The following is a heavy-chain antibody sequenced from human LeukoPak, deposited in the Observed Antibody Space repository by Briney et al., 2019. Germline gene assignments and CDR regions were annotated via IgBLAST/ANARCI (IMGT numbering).Heavy chain of an antibody. CDR1: GYTFTSYD. Sequence: ASLKVSCKASGYTFTSYDINWVRQAPGQGLEWMGWMNPNSGNTGYAPKFQGRSTMTKNTSISTAYMELSSLRSEDTAVYYCARTLIRATSGGELSPNTTAYYYYGMDVWGQGTTVTVSS. CDR3: ARTLIRATSGGELSPNTTAYYYYGMDV. CDR2: MNPNSGNT. D-gene: IGHD3-16*01. J-gene: IGHJ6*02. V-gene: IGHV1-8*01.